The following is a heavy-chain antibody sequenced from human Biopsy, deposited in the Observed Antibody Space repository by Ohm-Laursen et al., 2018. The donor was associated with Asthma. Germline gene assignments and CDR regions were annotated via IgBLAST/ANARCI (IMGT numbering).Heavy chain of an antibody. Sequence: SSVKVSCKSSGGTLNNYAINWVRQAPGQGLEWMGGISPIFGSIKYAQKFQDRVTISADVFRNTVYLELSSLRSEDTAVLYCAKARCYYFYCDMEVWGQGATVTVSS. D-gene: IGHD3-3*01. CDR3: AKARCYYFYCDMEV. V-gene: IGHV1-69*01. J-gene: IGHJ6*02. CDR2: ISPIFGSI. CDR1: GGTLNNYA.